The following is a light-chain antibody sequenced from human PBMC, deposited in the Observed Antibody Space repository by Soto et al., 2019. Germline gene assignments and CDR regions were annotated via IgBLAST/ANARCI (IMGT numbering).Light chain of an antibody. CDR1: QHVSSN. CDR2: RAS. Sequence: EIVMTQSPATLSVSPGGSATLSYRASQHVSSNFAWYRQKPGQAPTLLIYRASTRATGIPARFSGSGSGTEFSLTISSLQSEHFAVYYCQQYNNWPYTFGQGTKLEIK. J-gene: IGKJ2*01. CDR3: QQYNNWPYT. V-gene: IGKV3-15*01.